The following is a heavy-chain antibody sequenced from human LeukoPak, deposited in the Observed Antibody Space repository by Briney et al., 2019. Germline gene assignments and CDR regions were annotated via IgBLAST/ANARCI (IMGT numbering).Heavy chain of an antibody. CDR1: GYTFTDYY. Sequence: ASVKVSCKVSGYTFTDYYMRWVQQAPGKGLEWMGLVDPEDGETIYAEKFQGRVTITADTSTDTAYMELSSLRSEDTAVYYCATVASREVGATFDYWGQGTLVTVSS. D-gene: IGHD1-26*01. J-gene: IGHJ4*02. CDR2: VDPEDGET. CDR3: ATVASREVGATFDY. V-gene: IGHV1-69-2*01.